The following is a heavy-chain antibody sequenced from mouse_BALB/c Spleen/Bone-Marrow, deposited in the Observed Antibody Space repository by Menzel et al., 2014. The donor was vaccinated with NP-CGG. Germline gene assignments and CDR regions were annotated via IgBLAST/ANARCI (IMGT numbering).Heavy chain of an antibody. CDR2: INPDSNTI. J-gene: IGHJ3*01. D-gene: IGHD2-3*01. V-gene: IGHV4-1*02. CDR1: GFDFSSYW. CDR3: ARIGYYGWFAY. Sequence: EVQLVESGGGLVQPGGSLKLSCAASGFDFSSYWMSWVRQAPGKGLEWIGGINPDSNTINYTPSLKDKFIISRDNAKNTLYLQISKVRSEDTALYYCARIGYYGWFAYWGQGTLVTVSA.